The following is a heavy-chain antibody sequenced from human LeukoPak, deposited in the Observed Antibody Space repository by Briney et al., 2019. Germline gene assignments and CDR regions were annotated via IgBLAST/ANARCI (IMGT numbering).Heavy chain of an antibody. J-gene: IGHJ3*02. CDR2: ISSSSSYI. V-gene: IGHV3-21*01. CDR3: ARDRARTYYYDSSGYYVGSAFDI. Sequence: PGGSLRLSCAASGFTFSSYSMNWVRQAPGKGLEWVSSISSSSSYIYYADSVKGRFTISRDNAKNSLYLQMNSLRAEDTAVYYCARDRARTYYYDSSGYYVGSAFDIWGQGTIVTVSS. CDR1: GFTFSSYS. D-gene: IGHD3-22*01.